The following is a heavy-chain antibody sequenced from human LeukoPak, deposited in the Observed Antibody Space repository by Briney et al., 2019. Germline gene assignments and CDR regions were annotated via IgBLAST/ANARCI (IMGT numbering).Heavy chain of an antibody. V-gene: IGHV1-8*01. J-gene: IGHJ4*02. CDR1: GYTFTSYD. Sequence: ASVKVSCKASGYTFTSYDINWVRQATGQGLEWMGWMNPNSGNTGYAQKFQGRVTMTRNTSISTAHMELSSLRSEDTAVYYCARFSYDYVWGSYRRFDYWGQGTLVTVSS. CDR3: ARFSYDYVWGSYRRFDY. D-gene: IGHD3-16*02. CDR2: MNPNSGNT.